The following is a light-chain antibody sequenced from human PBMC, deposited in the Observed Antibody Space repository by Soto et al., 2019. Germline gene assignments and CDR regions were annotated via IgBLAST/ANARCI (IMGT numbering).Light chain of an antibody. CDR1: QGIST. V-gene: IGKV1-13*02. CDR3: QQIESYPRT. Sequence: AIQLTQSPSSLSASVGDRVTITCRAGQGISTLAWYQQKPGKAPNLLISAASTLETGVPSRFSDSGSGTAFALTTSILQAEDFETYYCQQIESYPRTFGQGTKVEIK. J-gene: IGKJ1*01. CDR2: AAS.